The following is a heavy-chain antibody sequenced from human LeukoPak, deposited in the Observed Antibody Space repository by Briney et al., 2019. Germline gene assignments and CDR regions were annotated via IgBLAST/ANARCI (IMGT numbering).Heavy chain of an antibody. D-gene: IGHD5-18*01. J-gene: IGHJ4*02. CDR1: GFTFSSYS. CDR3: AKESLRGHSYGFDN. CDR2: ISASGDTT. Sequence: GGSLRLSCAASGFTFSSYSMSWVRQAPGKGLEWVSAISASGDTTYYADSVRGRFTISRDNSKNTLYLQMNSLRAGDTALYYCAKESLRGHSYGFDNWGQGTLVTVSS. V-gene: IGHV3-23*01.